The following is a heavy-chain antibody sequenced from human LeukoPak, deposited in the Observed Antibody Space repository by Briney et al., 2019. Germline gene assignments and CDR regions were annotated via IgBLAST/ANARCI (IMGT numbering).Heavy chain of an antibody. CDR2: INHSGST. D-gene: IGHD4-17*01. CDR1: GGSFSGYY. CDR3: SRAPYGDYVGVYFDY. Sequence: PSETLSLTCAVYGGSFSGYYWSWIRQPPGKGLEWIGEINHSGSTNYNPSLKSRVTISVDTSKNQFSLKLSSVTAADTAVYYCSRAPYGDYVGVYFDYWAQGTLVTVSS. V-gene: IGHV4-34*01. J-gene: IGHJ4*02.